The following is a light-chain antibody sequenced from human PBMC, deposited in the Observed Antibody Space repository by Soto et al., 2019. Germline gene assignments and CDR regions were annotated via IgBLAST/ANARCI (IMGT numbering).Light chain of an antibody. Sequence: DIVMTQSPDSLAVSLGERATINCKSSQSVLYSSNNKNYLGWYQQKPGQTPKLLIYWASTLDSGVPDRFSGRGSGTDFTLTISRLQAEDVAVYYCQQYYRPPYTFGQGTRLEIK. CDR3: QQYYRPPYT. J-gene: IGKJ2*01. V-gene: IGKV4-1*01. CDR2: WAS. CDR1: QSVLYSSNNKNY.